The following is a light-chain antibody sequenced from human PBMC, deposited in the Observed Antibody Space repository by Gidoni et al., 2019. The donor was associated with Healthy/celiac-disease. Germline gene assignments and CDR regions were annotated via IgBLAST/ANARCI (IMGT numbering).Light chain of an antibody. V-gene: IGKV3-20*01. CDR3: QQYGSSSWT. J-gene: IGKJ1*01. CDR1: QSVSSSY. Sequence: EIVLTQSPGTLSLSPGERATLSCRASQSVSSSYLAWYQQKPGQAPRLLIYGASSRVTGIPDRFSGSGSGTDFTLTISRLEPEDFAVYYCQQYGSSSWTFXQXTKVEIK. CDR2: GAS.